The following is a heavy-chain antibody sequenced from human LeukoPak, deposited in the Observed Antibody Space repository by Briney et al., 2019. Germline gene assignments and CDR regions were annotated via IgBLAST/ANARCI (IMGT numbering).Heavy chain of an antibody. J-gene: IGHJ4*02. CDR2: IYHSGST. CDR1: GGSISSNNW. CDR3: ARYGSGSYIDY. V-gene: IGHV4-4*02. D-gene: IGHD3-10*01. Sequence: SETLSLTCAVSGGSISSNNWWSWVRQPPGKGLEWIGEIYHSGSTNYNPSLKSRVTISVDKSKNLFSLELTSVTAADTAVYYCARYGSGSYIDYWGQGTLVTVSS.